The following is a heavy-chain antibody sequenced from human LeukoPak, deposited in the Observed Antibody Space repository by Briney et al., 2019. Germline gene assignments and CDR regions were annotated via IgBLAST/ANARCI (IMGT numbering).Heavy chain of an antibody. Sequence: AESLTLSCAASGFTFRGYAMHWIRQAPGKGLEWVSLISGDGSSTYYADSVKGRFTISRDNNNNSLYLPMTSLRTEATAFYYSSQANQWLVLEYVDYWGQGSLVTVSS. CDR2: ISGDGSST. D-gene: IGHD6-19*01. CDR3: SQANQWLVLEYVDY. CDR1: GFTFRGYA. J-gene: IGHJ4*02. V-gene: IGHV3-43*02.